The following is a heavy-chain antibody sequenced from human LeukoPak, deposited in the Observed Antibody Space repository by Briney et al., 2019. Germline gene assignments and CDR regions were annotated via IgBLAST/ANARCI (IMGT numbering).Heavy chain of an antibody. CDR3: ARLASSSWPLYYYYYGMDV. V-gene: IGHV1-8*01. CDR1: GYTFTSYD. CDR2: MNPNNGNT. D-gene: IGHD6-13*01. Sequence: ASVKVSCKASGYTFTSYDINWVRQATGQGLEWMGWMNPNNGNTGYAQKFQGRVTMTRSTSISTAYMELSSLRSEDTAVYYCARLASSSWPLYYYYYGMDVWGQGTTVTVSS. J-gene: IGHJ6*02.